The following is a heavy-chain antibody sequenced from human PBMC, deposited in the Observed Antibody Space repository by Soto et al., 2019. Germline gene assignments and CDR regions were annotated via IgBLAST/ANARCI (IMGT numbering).Heavy chain of an antibody. Sequence: QTPGKGLEWIGEIYYSGSTNYSPSLKSRVTISVDTSKNQFSLKLRSVTAADTAVYYCARGTDSSGYYAGAVWGQGTPVTVSS. J-gene: IGHJ4*02. CDR2: IYYSGST. V-gene: IGHV4-34*13. CDR3: ARGTDSSGYYAGAV. D-gene: IGHD3-22*01.